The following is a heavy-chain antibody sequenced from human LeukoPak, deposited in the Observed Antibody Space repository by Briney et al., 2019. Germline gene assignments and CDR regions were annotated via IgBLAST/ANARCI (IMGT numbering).Heavy chain of an antibody. D-gene: IGHD1-26*01. Sequence: GGSLRLSCAASGFTLSNAWMSWVRQAPGKGLEWVGRIKSKTDGGTTDYAAPVKGRFTISRDDSKNTLYLQMNSLKTEDTAVYYCTTRGIVGATVSEYWGQGTLVTVSS. J-gene: IGHJ4*02. CDR3: TTRGIVGATVSEY. CDR1: GFTLSNAW. V-gene: IGHV3-15*01. CDR2: IKSKTDGGTT.